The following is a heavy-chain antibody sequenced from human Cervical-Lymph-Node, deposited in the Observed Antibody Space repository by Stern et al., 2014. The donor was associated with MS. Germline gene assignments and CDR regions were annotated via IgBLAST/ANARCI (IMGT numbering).Heavy chain of an antibody. CDR2: IIPIYGTP. CDR1: GGTFSSYG. J-gene: IGHJ4*02. D-gene: IGHD6-13*01. Sequence: QVQLVQSGAEVKKPGSSVKVSCGASGGTFSSYGFSWVRQAPGQGLEWMGGIIPIYGTPNYAQKFQGRVTITADESTGTAYMELSSLTSEDTAVYYCARGIEEYRQQLPPAYWGQGSLVAVSS. V-gene: IGHV1-69*01. CDR3: ARGIEEYRQQLPPAY.